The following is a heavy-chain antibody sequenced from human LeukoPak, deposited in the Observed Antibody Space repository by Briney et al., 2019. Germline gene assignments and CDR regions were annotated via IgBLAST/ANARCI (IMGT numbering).Heavy chain of an antibody. V-gene: IGHV3-43*02. D-gene: IGHD3-10*01. CDR1: GFTFDDYA. Sequence: GGSLRLSCAASGFTFDDYAMHWVRQAPGEGLEWVSLISGDGSRTYYADSVKGRFTISRDNSRNSLYLQMNSLRTEDTALYYCAKDLTQLYLAFDYWGQGTLVTVSS. CDR2: ISGDGSRT. J-gene: IGHJ4*02. CDR3: AKDLTQLYLAFDY.